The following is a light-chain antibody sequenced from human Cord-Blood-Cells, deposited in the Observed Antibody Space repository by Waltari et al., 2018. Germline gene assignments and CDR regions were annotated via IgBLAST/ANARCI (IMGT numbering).Light chain of an antibody. J-gene: IGKJ3*01. V-gene: IGKV3-11*01. Sequence: EIVLTHSPATLSLSPGERATLHCRASQSVSSYLAWYQQKPGQAPRLLFYDASNRATGIPARFSGSGSGTDFTLTISSLEPEDFAVYYCQQRSNWLVTFGPGTKVDIK. CDR3: QQRSNWLVT. CDR1: QSVSSY. CDR2: DAS.